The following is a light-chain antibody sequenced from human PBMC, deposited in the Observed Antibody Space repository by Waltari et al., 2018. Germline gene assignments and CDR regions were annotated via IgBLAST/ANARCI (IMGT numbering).Light chain of an antibody. CDR3: ISYAGNNKYV. Sequence: QSALTQPPSASGSPGQSVTISCTGTSSDVGAYNYVSWYQQYPDKAPKLMIYEVTKRPSGVPYRFSCSKSGNTASLTVSGLQAEDEADYYCISYAGNNKYVLGTGTKVTVL. CDR1: SSDVGAYNY. V-gene: IGLV2-8*01. J-gene: IGLJ1*01. CDR2: EVT.